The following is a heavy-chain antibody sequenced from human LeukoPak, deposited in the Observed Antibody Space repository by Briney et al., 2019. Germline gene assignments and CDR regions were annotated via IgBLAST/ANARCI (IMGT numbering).Heavy chain of an antibody. CDR3: AKVQRRYFDWLLRKGGYFDY. CDR1: GFTFSSYS. J-gene: IGHJ4*02. V-gene: IGHV3-21*04. Sequence: GGSLRLSCAASGFTFSSYSMNWVRQAPGKGLEWVSSISSSSSYIYYADSVKGRFTISRDNAKNSLYLQMNSLRAEDTAVYYCAKVQRRYFDWLLRKGGYFDYWGQGTLVTVSS. D-gene: IGHD3-9*01. CDR2: ISSSSSYI.